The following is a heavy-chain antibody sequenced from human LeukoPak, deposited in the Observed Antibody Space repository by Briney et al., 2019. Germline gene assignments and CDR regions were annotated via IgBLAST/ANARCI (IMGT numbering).Heavy chain of an antibody. CDR2: IYYSGST. D-gene: IGHD3-10*01. CDR1: GGSISSSSYY. CDR3: ARDRRWFGAPTPFFDI. Sequence: SETLSLTCTVSGGSISSSSYYWGWIRRPPGKGLEWIGSIYYSGSTYYNPSLKSRVTISVDTSKNQFSLKLSSVTAADTAVYYCARDRRWFGAPTPFFDIWGQGTMVTVSS. J-gene: IGHJ3*02. V-gene: IGHV4-39*07.